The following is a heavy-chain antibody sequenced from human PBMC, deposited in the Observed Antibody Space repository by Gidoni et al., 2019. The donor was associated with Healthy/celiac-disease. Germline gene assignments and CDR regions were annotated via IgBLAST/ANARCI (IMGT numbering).Heavy chain of an antibody. D-gene: IGHD2-2*01. CDR3: ARDPCSSTSCYVGL. V-gene: IGHV3-30-3*01. CDR1: GFTFSSYA. J-gene: IGHJ3*01. Sequence: QVQLVGSGGGVVQPGRSLRLSCSASGFTFSSYAMHWVRQAPGKGLEWRAVISYDGSNKYYADSVKGRFTITRDNSKNTLYLQMNSLRAEDTAVYYCARDPCSSTSCYVGLWGQGTMVTVSS. CDR2: ISYDGSNK.